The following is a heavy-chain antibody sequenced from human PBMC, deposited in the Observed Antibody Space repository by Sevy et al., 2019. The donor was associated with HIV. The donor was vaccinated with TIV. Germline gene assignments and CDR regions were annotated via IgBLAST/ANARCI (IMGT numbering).Heavy chain of an antibody. Sequence: GGSLRLSCAASGFTFSSYSMNWVRQAPGKGLEWVSYISSSISTIYYADSVKGRFTISRDNAKNSLYLQMNSLRDEDTAVYYCARGRIVVVPAAILYWGQGTLVTVSS. J-gene: IGHJ4*02. V-gene: IGHV3-48*02. D-gene: IGHD2-2*01. CDR1: GFTFSSYS. CDR2: ISSSISTI. CDR3: ARGRIVVVPAAILY.